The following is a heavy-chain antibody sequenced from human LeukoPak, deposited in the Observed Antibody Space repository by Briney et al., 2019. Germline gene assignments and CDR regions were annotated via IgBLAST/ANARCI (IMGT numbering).Heavy chain of an antibody. V-gene: IGHV4-61*02. CDR1: GGSISSGAYY. J-gene: IGHJ6*03. CDR3: ARERGGSKLSGLYGRDYYYMDV. CDR2: FYTTGST. D-gene: IGHD3-16*01. Sequence: SETLSLTCTVSGGSISSGAYYWSWIRQPAGKGLESIGRFYTTGSTNYNPSLKSRVTISVDTARNQFSLKLSSVTAADTAVYYCARERGGSKLSGLYGRDYYYMDVWAKGPRSPSP.